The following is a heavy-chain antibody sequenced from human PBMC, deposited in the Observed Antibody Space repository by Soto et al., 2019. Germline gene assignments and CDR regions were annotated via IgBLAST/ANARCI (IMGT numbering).Heavy chain of an antibody. J-gene: IGHJ1*01. CDR3: ARTKETSRVNEH. Sequence: SISLTWTVSGGPVGKGGYYWRWMRQPPGKGLEWIGYIYYSGSTYYNPSLESRVTISVDTSKNQFSLKLSSVTAVVTAVYYCARTKETSRVNEHWGQGTLVTVSP. CDR2: IYYSGST. D-gene: IGHD2-8*01. CDR1: GGPVGKGGYY. V-gene: IGHV4-30-4*01.